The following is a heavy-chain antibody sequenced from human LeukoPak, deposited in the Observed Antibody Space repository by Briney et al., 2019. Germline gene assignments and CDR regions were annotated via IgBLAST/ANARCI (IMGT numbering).Heavy chain of an antibody. CDR3: ARDLYDSSAYHSALRY. CDR1: EFTFSIFW. J-gene: IGHJ4*02. D-gene: IGHD3-22*01. Sequence: PGGSLRLSCAASEFTFSIFWMSWVRQAPGKGLEWVANIKEDGGEKYYVDSVKGRFTISRDNAKNSLYLQMNSLRAEDTAVYYCARDLYDSSAYHSALRYWGQGTLVTVSS. V-gene: IGHV3-7*01. CDR2: IKEDGGEK.